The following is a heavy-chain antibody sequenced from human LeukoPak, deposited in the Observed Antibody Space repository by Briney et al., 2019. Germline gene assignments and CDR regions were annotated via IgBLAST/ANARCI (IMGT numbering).Heavy chain of an antibody. D-gene: IGHD3-22*01. Sequence: SETLSLTCAVYGGSFSGYYWSWIRQPPGKGLEWIGYIYYSGSTYYNPSLKSRVTISVDTSKNQFSLKLSSVTAADTAVYYCARASYYYDSSGYYYFDYWGQGTLVTVSS. J-gene: IGHJ4*02. CDR1: GGSFSGYY. V-gene: IGHV4-34*09. CDR3: ARASYYYDSSGYYYFDY. CDR2: IYYSGST.